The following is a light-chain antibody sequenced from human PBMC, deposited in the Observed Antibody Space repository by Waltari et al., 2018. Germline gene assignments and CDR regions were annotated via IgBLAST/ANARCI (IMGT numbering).Light chain of an antibody. J-gene: IGKJ4*01. CDR1: QDISRW. CDR2: AAS. Sequence: DIKLTQFPPSVSASVGDRVTITFRASQDISRWLAWYQQKPGKDPKFLIYAASNLQSGVPARFSGSGSGTHCTLTISSLQPQDFATYYCQQGNSFPLSFGGGTKVEIK. V-gene: IGKV1-12*01. CDR3: QQGNSFPLS.